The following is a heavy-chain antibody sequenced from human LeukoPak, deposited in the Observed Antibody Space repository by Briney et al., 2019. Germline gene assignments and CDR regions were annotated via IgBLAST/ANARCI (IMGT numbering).Heavy chain of an antibody. CDR2: INQDGSEK. J-gene: IGHJ6*02. V-gene: IGHV3-7*03. CDR3: AKEYQLRGMDV. CDR1: GFTFSSYW. D-gene: IGHD2-2*01. Sequence: GGSLRLSCAASGFTFSSYWMSWVRQAPGKGLEWVANINQDGSEKYYVDSVRGRFTISRDNAKNSVYLQMNSLRVEDTAVYYCAKEYQLRGMDVWGQGTTVTVSS.